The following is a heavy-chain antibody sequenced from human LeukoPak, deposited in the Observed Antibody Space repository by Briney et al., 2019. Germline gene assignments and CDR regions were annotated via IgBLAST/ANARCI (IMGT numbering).Heavy chain of an antibody. CDR2: IVVGSGNT. V-gene: IGHV1-58*02. J-gene: IGHJ6*03. Sequence: SVKVSCKASGFTFTSSAMQWVRQARGQRLEWIGWIVVGSGNTNYAQKFQERVTITRDMSTSTAYMELSSLRSEDTAVYYCARGKAGKYSYGFERSYYYYYYMDVWGKGTTVTVSS. CDR3: ARGKAGKYSYGFERSYYYYYYMDV. D-gene: IGHD5-18*01. CDR1: GFTFTSSA.